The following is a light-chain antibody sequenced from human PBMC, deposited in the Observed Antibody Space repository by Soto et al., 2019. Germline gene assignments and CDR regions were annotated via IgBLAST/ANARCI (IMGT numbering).Light chain of an antibody. Sequence: QSVLTQPPSVSGAPGQRVTISCTGSSSNIGAGSDVHWYQQLPGTAPKLLIYGNSNRPSEVPDRFSGSKSGTSASLAITGLQAEDEADYCCQSYDSSLSGVVFGGGTKLTVL. CDR1: SSNIGAGSD. CDR2: GNS. V-gene: IGLV1-40*01. CDR3: QSYDSSLSGVV. J-gene: IGLJ2*01.